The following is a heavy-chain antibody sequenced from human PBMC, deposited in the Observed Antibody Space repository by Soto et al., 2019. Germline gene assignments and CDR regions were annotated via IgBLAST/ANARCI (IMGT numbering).Heavy chain of an antibody. D-gene: IGHD3-10*01. Sequence: GESLKISCKGSGYSFTSYCIGWVRQMRGKGLEWMGIIYPCDSDTRYSPSFQGQVTISADKSISTAYLQLSSLKASDPAIYYCATKGEGELFGMQKGLAFDIWAQGTLVTISS. CDR3: ATKGEGELFGMQKGLAFDI. J-gene: IGHJ3*02. CDR2: IYPCDSDT. V-gene: IGHV5-51*01. CDR1: GYSFTSYC.